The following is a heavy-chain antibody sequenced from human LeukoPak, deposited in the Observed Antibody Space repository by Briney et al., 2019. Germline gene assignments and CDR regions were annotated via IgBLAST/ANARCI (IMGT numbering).Heavy chain of an antibody. CDR3: ASHPTVTTSQGY. Sequence: GGSLRLPCAASGFTFSSYSMNWVRQAPGKGLEWVSSISSSSSYIYYADSVKGRFTISRDNAKNSLYLQMNSLRAEDTAVYYCASHPTVTTSQGYWGQGTLVTVSS. CDR1: GFTFSSYS. V-gene: IGHV3-21*01. D-gene: IGHD4-17*01. CDR2: ISSSSSYI. J-gene: IGHJ4*02.